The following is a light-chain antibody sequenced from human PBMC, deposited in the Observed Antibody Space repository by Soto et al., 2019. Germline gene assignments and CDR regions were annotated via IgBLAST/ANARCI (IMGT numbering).Light chain of an antibody. V-gene: IGLV1-40*01. CDR1: SSNIGAGYD. CDR3: QSYDRVSAYV. CDR2: GNS. Sequence: QSVLTQPPSVSGAPGQRVTISCTGSSSNIGAGYDVHWYQQVPGTAPKLLIYGNSNRPSGVPDRFSGSKSGTSASLAITGLQAEDEADYYCQSYDRVSAYVFGPGTKVTVL. J-gene: IGLJ1*01.